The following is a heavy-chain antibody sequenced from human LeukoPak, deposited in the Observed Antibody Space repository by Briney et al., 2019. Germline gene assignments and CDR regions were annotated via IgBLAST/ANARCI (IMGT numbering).Heavy chain of an antibody. CDR2: IYYSGSI. V-gene: IGHV4-39*07. Sequence: KASETLSLTCTVSGGSISSSSYYWGWIRQPPGKGLEWIGSIYYSGSIYYNPSLKSRVTISVDTSKNQFSLKLSSVTAADTAAYYCARDNYYDSSGVFDYWGQGTLVTVSS. J-gene: IGHJ4*02. CDR1: GGSISSSSYY. CDR3: ARDNYYDSSGVFDY. D-gene: IGHD3-22*01.